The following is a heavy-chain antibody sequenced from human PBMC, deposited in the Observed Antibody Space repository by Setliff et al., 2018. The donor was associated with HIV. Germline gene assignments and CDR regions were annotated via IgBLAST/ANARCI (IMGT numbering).Heavy chain of an antibody. CDR3: ARAKDGYNRRHYFYFMDV. V-gene: IGHV4-4*07. Sequence: SETLSLTCTVSGGSINSYWWSWFRQPAGKGLEWIGRISSSGSPNYNPSLESRVTMSVDTSKTQFSLKLTSVTAADAAVYYCARAKDGYNRRHYFYFMDVWGKGTTVTVSS. D-gene: IGHD5-12*01. J-gene: IGHJ6*03. CDR2: ISSSGSP. CDR1: GGSINSYW.